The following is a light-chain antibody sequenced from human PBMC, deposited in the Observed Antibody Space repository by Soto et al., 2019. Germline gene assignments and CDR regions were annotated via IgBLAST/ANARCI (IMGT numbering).Light chain of an antibody. CDR2: DAS. Sequence: LVMTQSPATLSVSPGERHTLSCRSSESVSRNLAWYQQKPGQAPRLLIYDASTRATGIPDRFSGGGSGTEFTLTISSLQSEDFVVYYCQQYNSWPPITFGQGTRLEIK. CDR3: QQYNSWPPIT. J-gene: IGKJ5*01. V-gene: IGKV3-15*01. CDR1: ESVSRN.